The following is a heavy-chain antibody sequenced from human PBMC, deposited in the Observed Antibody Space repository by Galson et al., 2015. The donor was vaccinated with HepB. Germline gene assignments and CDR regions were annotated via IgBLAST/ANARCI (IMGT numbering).Heavy chain of an antibody. CDR2: ISGGGHNT. Sequence: CAASGFAFDTYAMSWVRQAPGKGLEWVSSISGGGHNTYYADAVRGRFTISRDNSNNTVYPQMNSLRGEDTAMYYCAKDPDFDFYSEKSTTFDYWGRGTLVTVSS. CDR3: AKDPDFDFYSEKSTTFDY. CDR1: GFAFDTYA. D-gene: IGHD3-3*01. V-gene: IGHV3-23*01. J-gene: IGHJ4*02.